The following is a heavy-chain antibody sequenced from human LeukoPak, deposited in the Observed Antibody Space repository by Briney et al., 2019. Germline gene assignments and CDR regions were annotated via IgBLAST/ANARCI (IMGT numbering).Heavy chain of an antibody. D-gene: IGHD3-10*01. CDR1: GYSISSGYY. Sequence: SETLSLTCTVSGYSISSGYYWGWIRQPPGKGLEWIGSIYHSGSTYYNPSLKSRVTISVDTSKNQFSLKLSSVTAADTAVYYCARDAPRGGFDPWGQGTLVTVSS. J-gene: IGHJ5*02. CDR3: ARDAPRGGFDP. V-gene: IGHV4-38-2*02. CDR2: IYHSGST.